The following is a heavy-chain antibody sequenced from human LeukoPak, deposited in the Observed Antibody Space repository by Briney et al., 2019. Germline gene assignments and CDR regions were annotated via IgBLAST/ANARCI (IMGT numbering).Heavy chain of an antibody. CDR2: INPNSGGT. V-gene: IGHV1-2*02. CDR1: GYTFTDYY. D-gene: IGHD5-18*01. CDR3: ARGSGTGGYSYGHEIDY. J-gene: IGHJ4*02. Sequence: ASVKVSCKASGYTFTDYYMHWVRQAPGQGLEWMGWINPNSGGTNYAQKFQGRVTMTRDMSTSTVYMELSSLKSEDTDVYYCARGSGTGGYSYGHEIDYWGQGTLVTVSS.